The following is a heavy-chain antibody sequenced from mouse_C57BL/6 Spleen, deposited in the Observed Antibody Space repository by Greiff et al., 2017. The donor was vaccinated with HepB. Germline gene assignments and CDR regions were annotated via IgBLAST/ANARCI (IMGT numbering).Heavy chain of an antibody. D-gene: IGHD2-2*01. J-gene: IGHJ2*01. Sequence: QVQLKQPGAELVMPGASVKLSCKASGYTFTSYWMHWVKQRPGQGLEWIGEIDPSDSYTNYNQKFKGKSTLTVDKSSSTAYMQLSSLTSEDSAVYYCARAHGYYLDYWGQGTTLTVSS. CDR1: GYTFTSYW. CDR2: IDPSDSYT. V-gene: IGHV1-69*01. CDR3: ARAHGYYLDY.